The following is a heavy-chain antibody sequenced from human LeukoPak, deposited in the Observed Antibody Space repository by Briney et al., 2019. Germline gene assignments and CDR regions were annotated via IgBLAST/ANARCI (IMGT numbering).Heavy chain of an antibody. D-gene: IGHD1-1*01. J-gene: IGHJ4*02. CDR3: ARDGHNWNDVGFDY. V-gene: IGHV3-21*01. Sequence: GGSLRLSCAASGFTFSSYSMNWVRQAPGKGLEWVSSISSSSSYIYYADSVKGRFTISRDNAKNSLYLQMNSLRAEDTAVYYCARDGHNWNDVGFDYWGQGTLVTVSS. CDR2: ISSSSSYI. CDR1: GFTFSSYS.